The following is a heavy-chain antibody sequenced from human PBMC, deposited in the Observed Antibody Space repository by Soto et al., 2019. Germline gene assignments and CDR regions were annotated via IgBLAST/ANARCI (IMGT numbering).Heavy chain of an antibody. CDR1: GFTFSSYG. CDR3: AREQQLGSDYYYYYGMDV. CDR2: IWYDGSNK. Sequence: GGSLRLSCAASGFTFSSYGMHWVRQAPGKGLEWVAVIWYDGSNKYYADSVKGRFTISRDNSKNTLYLQMNSLRAEDTAVYYCAREQQLGSDYYYYYGMDVWGQGTTVTVSS. J-gene: IGHJ6*02. D-gene: IGHD6-13*01. V-gene: IGHV3-33*01.